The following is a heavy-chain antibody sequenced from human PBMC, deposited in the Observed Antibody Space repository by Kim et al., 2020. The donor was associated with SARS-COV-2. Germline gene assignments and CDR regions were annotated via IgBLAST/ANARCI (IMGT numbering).Heavy chain of an antibody. CDR3: AKVMYAAVAGPGSGYYGMDV. Sequence: GGSLRLSCAASGFTFSSYGMHWVRQAPGKGLEWVAVISYDGSNKYYADSVKGRFTISRDNSKNTLYLQMNSLRAEDTAVYYCAKVMYAAVAGPGSGYYGMDVWGQGTTVTVSS. V-gene: IGHV3-30*18. CDR1: GFTFSSYG. D-gene: IGHD6-19*01. CDR2: ISYDGSNK. J-gene: IGHJ6*02.